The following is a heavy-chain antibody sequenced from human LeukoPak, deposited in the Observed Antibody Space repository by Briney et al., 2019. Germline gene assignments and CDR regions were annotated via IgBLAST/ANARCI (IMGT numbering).Heavy chain of an antibody. V-gene: IGHV4-59*01. CDR2: TYYSGST. Sequence: SETLSLTCTVSGGSISNYYWNWLRQPPGKGLEWIGYTYYSGSTKYNPSLKSRVTMSLDTSKKQFSLRLTSVTAADTAVYYCARGFDSKSTYFDYWGLGTLVTVSS. D-gene: IGHD5-12*01. J-gene: IGHJ4*02. CDR1: GGSISNYY. CDR3: ARGFDSKSTYFDY.